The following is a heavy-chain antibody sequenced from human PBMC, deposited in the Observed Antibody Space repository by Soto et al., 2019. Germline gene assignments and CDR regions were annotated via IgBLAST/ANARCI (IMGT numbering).Heavy chain of an antibody. J-gene: IGHJ6*02. D-gene: IGHD5-12*01. Sequence: VASVKVSCKASGGTFSSYAISWVRQAPGQGLEWMGGIIPIFGTANYAQKFQGRVTITADESTSTAYMELSSLRSEDTAVYYCARIEVVATIPGRHYYYYGMDVWGQGTTVTVSS. CDR3: ARIEVVATIPGRHYYYYGMDV. CDR2: IIPIFGTA. V-gene: IGHV1-69*13. CDR1: GGTFSSYA.